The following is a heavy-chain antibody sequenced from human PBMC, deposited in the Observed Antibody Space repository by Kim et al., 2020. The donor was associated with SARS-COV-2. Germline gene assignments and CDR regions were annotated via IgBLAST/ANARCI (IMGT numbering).Heavy chain of an antibody. CDR1: GFTFNDHG. V-gene: IGHV3-30*18. D-gene: IGHD3-10*01. CDR3: AKDIHSGTILWFGEVPLGFDF. J-gene: IGHJ5*01. CDR2: ISNHGTYK. Sequence: GGSLRLSCAASGFTFNDHGMHWVRQAPGKGLEWVAVISNHGTYKYYADSVKGRFVISRDNSKNTLHLQMNSLRGEDAAVYYCAKDIHSGTILWFGEVPLGFDFWGQGALVIVSS.